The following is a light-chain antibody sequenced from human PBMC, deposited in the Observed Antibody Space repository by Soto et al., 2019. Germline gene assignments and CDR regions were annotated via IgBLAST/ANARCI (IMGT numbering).Light chain of an antibody. Sequence: DIHLTQSPSFLSASVGDRVIITCRASQGISNSLAWYQQKPGKAPKLLIYAASTLQSGVPSRFSGSGSGTELTLTISSLQPEDVATCYCQQVNSYPITFGQGTRLEIK. J-gene: IGKJ5*01. CDR3: QQVNSYPIT. CDR2: AAS. V-gene: IGKV1-9*01. CDR1: QGISNS.